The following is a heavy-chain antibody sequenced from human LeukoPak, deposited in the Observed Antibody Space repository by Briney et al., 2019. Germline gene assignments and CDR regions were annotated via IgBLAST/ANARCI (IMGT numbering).Heavy chain of an antibody. Sequence: SATLSLTCTVSGGSITSSNYFWGWIRPSPGKGLEWIGSIYYSGSTYYNPSLKSRVAISVETSKIQFSLKLSSVTAADSAVYYCARDSCSSTSCRRKFDNWGQGTLVTVSS. CDR1: GGSITSSNYF. J-gene: IGHJ4*02. CDR3: ARDSCSSTSCRRKFDN. CDR2: IYYSGST. D-gene: IGHD2-2*01. V-gene: IGHV4-39*07.